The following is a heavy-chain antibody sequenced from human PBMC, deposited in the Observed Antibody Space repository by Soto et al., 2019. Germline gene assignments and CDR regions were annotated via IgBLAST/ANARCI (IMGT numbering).Heavy chain of an antibody. D-gene: IGHD1-26*01. V-gene: IGHV4-39*07. CDR3: ARKGGSYRIGKAYDY. J-gene: IGHJ4*02. CDR1: GGSISSGGYY. Sequence: SETLSLTCTVSGGSISSGGYYWSWIRQPPGKGLECIGEINHSGSTNYNPSLKSRVTISVDTSKNQFSLKLSSVTAADTAVYYCARKGGSYRIGKAYDYWGQGTLVTVSS. CDR2: INHSGST.